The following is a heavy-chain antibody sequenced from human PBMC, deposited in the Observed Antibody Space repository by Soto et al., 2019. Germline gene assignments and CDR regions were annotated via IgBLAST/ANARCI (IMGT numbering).Heavy chain of an antibody. V-gene: IGHV4-59*01. J-gene: IGHJ3*02. Sequence: SETLSLTCTVSGGSISSYYWSWIRQPPGKGLEWIGYIYYSGSTNYNPSLKSRVTISVDTSKNQFSLKLSSVTAADTAVSYCASGAEMGVVSGSFDTWGQGTMVTVSS. D-gene: IGHD3-3*01. CDR1: GGSISSYY. CDR2: IYYSGST. CDR3: ASGAEMGVVSGSFDT.